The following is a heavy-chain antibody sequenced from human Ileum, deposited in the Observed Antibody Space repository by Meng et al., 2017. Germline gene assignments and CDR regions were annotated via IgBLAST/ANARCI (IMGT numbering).Heavy chain of an antibody. D-gene: IGHD3-3*01. CDR2: TYYRSKWYS. J-gene: IGHJ4*02. Sequence: QTQQAGAGLGQPLKALSLPCAVTGGSVSSNIAAGNWIRQTPLRDLEWLGRTYYRSKWYSEYAVSVKSRISITPDTSKNQFSLQMNSVTPEDTAVYYCASGSGSLDYWGPGTLVTVSS. CDR1: GGSVSSNIAA. CDR3: ASGSGSLDY. V-gene: IGHV6-1*01.